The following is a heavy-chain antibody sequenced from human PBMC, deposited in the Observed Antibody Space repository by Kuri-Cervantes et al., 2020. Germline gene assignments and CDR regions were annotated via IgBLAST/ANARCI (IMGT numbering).Heavy chain of an antibody. V-gene: IGHV3-9*01. Sequence: SLKISCAASGFTFDDYGMHWVRQAPGKGLEWVSGISWNSGSIRYADSVKGRFTISRDNAKNTLYLQMNSLRAEDTAVYYCAREDSVRGGFDYWGQGTLVTVSS. CDR3: AREDSVRGGFDY. J-gene: IGHJ4*02. D-gene: IGHD3/OR15-3a*01. CDR1: GFTFDDYG. CDR2: ISWNSGSI.